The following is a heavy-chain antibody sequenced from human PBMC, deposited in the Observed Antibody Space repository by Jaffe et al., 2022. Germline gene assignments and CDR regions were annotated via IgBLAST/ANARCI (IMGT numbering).Heavy chain of an antibody. D-gene: IGHD1-1*01. CDR3: AKDGGANNYHYYYNMDV. CDR2: ISYDGSNE. CDR1: GFPFRSYG. V-gene: IGHV3-30*18. Sequence: QVQLVESGGGVVQPGRSLRLSCAASGFPFRSYGMHWVRQAPGKGLEWVAVISYDGSNEDYAESVKGRFTISRDNRKNTVSLQMNSLRVEDTAVYYCAKDGGANNYHYYYNMDVWGKGTTVTVSS. J-gene: IGHJ6*03.